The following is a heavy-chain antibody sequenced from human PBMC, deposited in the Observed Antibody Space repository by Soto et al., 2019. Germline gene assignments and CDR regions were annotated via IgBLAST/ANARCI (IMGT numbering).Heavy chain of an antibody. CDR1: GYTFTSYG. Sequence: ASVKVSCKASGYTFTSYGMHWVRQAPGQRLEWMGWINAGNGNTKYSQKFQGRVTITRDTSASTAYMELSSLRSEDTAVYYCERDGVVYFCFFTCYSLPFYYFDLPTRRPLVPVSS. V-gene: IGHV1-3*01. CDR2: INAGNGNT. D-gene: IGHD2-15*01. CDR3: ERDGVVYFCFFTCYSLPFYYFDL. J-gene: IGHJ2*01.